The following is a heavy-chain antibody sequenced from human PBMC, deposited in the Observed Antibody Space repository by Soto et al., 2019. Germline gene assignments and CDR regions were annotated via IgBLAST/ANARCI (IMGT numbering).Heavy chain of an antibody. D-gene: IGHD6-19*01. V-gene: IGHV4-34*01. Sequence: QVQLQQWGAGLLKPSETLSLTCAVYGGSFSPYFWSWIRQPPGKGLEWIGKINHSGSTNYNPSLTRRAPLSVDTSKNQVSLKLTSVTAADTAVYYCARLASGWQYYYFDFWGRGTPVTVSS. CDR2: INHSGST. CDR1: GGSFSPYF. CDR3: ARLASGWQYYYFDF. J-gene: IGHJ2*01.